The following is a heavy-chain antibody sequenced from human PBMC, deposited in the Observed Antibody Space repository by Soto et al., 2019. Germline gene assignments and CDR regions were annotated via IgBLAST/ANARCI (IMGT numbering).Heavy chain of an antibody. CDR3: ARDVGYSYGSRALFYY. Sequence: ASVKVSCKASGGTFSSYAISWVRQAPGQGLEWMGGIIPIFGTANYAQKFQGRVTITADESTSTAYMKLSSLRSEDTAVYYCARDVGYSYGSRALFYYWGQGTLVTVSS. V-gene: IGHV1-69*13. CDR1: GGTFSSYA. CDR2: IIPIFGTA. D-gene: IGHD5-18*01. J-gene: IGHJ4*02.